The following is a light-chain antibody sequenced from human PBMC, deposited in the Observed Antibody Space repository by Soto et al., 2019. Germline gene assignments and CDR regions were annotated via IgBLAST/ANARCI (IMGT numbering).Light chain of an antibody. V-gene: IGKV1-39*01. CDR1: QSISSY. J-gene: IGKJ3*01. CDR2: AAS. CDR3: QQSYSTPFS. Sequence: DIQMTPSPSSLSASVGDRVTITCRASQSISSYLNWYQQKPGKAPKLLIYAASSLQSGVPSTFSVSGSVTDFTLANSSLQPEDFAKYYCQQSYSTPFSFGPGTKVDIK.